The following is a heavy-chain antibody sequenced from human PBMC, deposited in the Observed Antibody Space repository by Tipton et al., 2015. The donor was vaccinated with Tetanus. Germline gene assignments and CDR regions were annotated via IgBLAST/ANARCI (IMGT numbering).Heavy chain of an antibody. V-gene: IGHV3-23*01. CDR1: GFTFSSYA. Sequence: SLRLSCAASGFTFSSYAMSWVRQAPGKGLEWVSGISGSGGSTYYADSVKGRFTISRDKPKNLVFLQMSNLRVDDTAVYYCARGFCRDGSCYPNWFDPWGQGTLVTVSS. CDR3: ARGFCRDGSCYPNWFDP. J-gene: IGHJ5*02. D-gene: IGHD3-22*01. CDR2: ISGSGGST.